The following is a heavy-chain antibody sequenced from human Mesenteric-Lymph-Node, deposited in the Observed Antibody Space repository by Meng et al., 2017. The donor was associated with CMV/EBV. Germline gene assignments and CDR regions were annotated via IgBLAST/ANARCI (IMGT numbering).Heavy chain of an antibody. CDR1: GFTFSSYW. D-gene: IGHD2-15*01. CDR3: ARGYCSGGSCYSSSWFDP. Sequence: GGSLRLSCAASGFTFSSYWMHWVRQAPGKGLVWVSRINSDGSSTSYADPVKGRFTISRDNAKNTLYLQMNSLRAEDTAVYYCARGYCSGGSCYSSSWFDPWGQGTLVTVSS. V-gene: IGHV3-74*01. J-gene: IGHJ5*02. CDR2: INSDGSST.